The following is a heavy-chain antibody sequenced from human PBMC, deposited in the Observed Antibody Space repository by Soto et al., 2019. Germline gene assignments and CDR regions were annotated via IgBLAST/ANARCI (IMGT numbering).Heavy chain of an antibody. CDR2: LTWDGGTT. Sequence: EVQLVESGGAVVQPGGSLRLSCVVSGFTFDEYSMYWVRQPPGKGLEWISLLTWDGGTTYYAYSVKGRFTISRDSGKSSLFLQIDSLRTEDTALYYCAKVKIKYPSTSDVDFDSWGQGTLVTVSS. CDR3: AKVKIKYPSTSDVDFDS. J-gene: IGHJ4*02. D-gene: IGHD2-2*01. CDR1: GFTFDEYS. V-gene: IGHV3-43*01.